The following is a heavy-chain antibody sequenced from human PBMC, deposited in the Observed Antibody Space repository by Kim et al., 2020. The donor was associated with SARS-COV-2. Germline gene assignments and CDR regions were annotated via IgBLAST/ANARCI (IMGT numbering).Heavy chain of an antibody. CDR1: GGSFSGYY. CDR3: ARGRPSSSWSYYYYGIDV. V-gene: IGHV4-34*01. D-gene: IGHD6-13*01. CDR2: INHSGST. J-gene: IGHJ6*02. Sequence: SETLSLTCAVYGGSFSGYYWSWIRQPPGKGLEWIGEINHSGSTNYNPSLKSRVTISVDTSKNQFSLKLSSVTAADTAVYYCARGRPSSSWSYYYYGIDVWGQGTTVTVSS.